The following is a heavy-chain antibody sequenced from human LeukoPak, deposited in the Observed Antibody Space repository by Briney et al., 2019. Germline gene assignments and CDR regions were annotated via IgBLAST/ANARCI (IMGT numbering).Heavy chain of an antibody. CDR3: ARGGRWLQSLLDY. J-gene: IGHJ4*02. D-gene: IGHD5-24*01. CDR2: INSDGSST. Sequence: GGSLRLSCAASGFTFSSYWMHWVRQAPGKGLVWVSRINSDGSSTSYADSVKGRFTISRDNAKNTLCLQMSSLRAEDTAVYYCARGGRWLQSLLDYWGQGTLVTVSS. CDR1: GFTFSSYW. V-gene: IGHV3-74*01.